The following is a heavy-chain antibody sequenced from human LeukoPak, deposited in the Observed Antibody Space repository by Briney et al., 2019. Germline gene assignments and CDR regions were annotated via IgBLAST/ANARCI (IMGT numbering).Heavy chain of an antibody. V-gene: IGHV4-38-2*02. CDR1: GYSISSGYY. Sequence: SETLSLTCTVSGYSISSGYYWGWIRQSPGKALEWIGNIHHSGNTNYNPSLKSRVTISVDTSKNQFSLKLSSVTAADTAVYYCARVEGRGSYYVDYWGQGTLVTVSS. CDR2: IHHSGNT. J-gene: IGHJ4*02. D-gene: IGHD1-26*01. CDR3: ARVEGRGSYYVDY.